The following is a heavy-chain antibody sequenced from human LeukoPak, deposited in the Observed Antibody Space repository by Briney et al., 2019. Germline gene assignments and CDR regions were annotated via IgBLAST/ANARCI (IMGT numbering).Heavy chain of an antibody. J-gene: IGHJ5*02. Sequence: SETLSLTCAVYGGSFSGYYWSWIRQPPGKGLEWIGEINHSGSTNYNPSLKSRVSISVDTSKNQFSLKLSSVTAADTAVYYCARLDYDSSGYYYKEEIWFDPWGQGTLVTVSS. V-gene: IGHV4-34*01. CDR1: GGSFSGYY. CDR3: ARLDYDSSGYYYKEEIWFDP. D-gene: IGHD3-22*01. CDR2: INHSGST.